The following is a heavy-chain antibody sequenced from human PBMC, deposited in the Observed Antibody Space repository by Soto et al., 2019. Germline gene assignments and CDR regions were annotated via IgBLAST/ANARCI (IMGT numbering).Heavy chain of an antibody. V-gene: IGHV3-74*01. CDR1: GFTFSPFW. CDR2: INSDGNST. D-gene: IGHD4-4*01. Sequence: EVQLVESGGGLVQPGGSLRLSCAASGFTFSPFWMHWVRQVPGKGPVWVSRINSDGNSTIYADSVKGRFTISRDNAKNTMDLKMNRLRAEDTAVYYCARGSNHFDYWGQGTLVTVSS. CDR3: ARGSNHFDY. J-gene: IGHJ4*02.